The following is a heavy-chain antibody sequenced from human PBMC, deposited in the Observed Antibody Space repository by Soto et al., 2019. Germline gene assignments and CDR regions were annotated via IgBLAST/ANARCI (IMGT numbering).Heavy chain of an antibody. J-gene: IGHJ6*02. D-gene: IGHD6-6*01. CDR1: GFTFSNAW. CDR3: TTEVLDSSSSVPRPHYYYYGMDV. CDR2: IKSKTDGGTT. Sequence: EVQLVESGGGLVKPGGSLRLSCAASGFTFSNAWMNWVRQAPGKGLEWVGRIKSKTDGGTTDYAAPVKGRFTISRDDSKNTLYLKMNSLKTEDTAVYYCTTEVLDSSSSVPRPHYYYYGMDVWGQGTTVTVSS. V-gene: IGHV3-15*07.